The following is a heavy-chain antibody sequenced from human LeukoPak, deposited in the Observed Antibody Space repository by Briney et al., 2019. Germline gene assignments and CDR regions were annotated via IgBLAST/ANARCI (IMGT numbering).Heavy chain of an antibody. CDR3: ARGGNTVTKYYYYYMDV. V-gene: IGHV3-21*01. CDR1: GFTFSSYS. CDR2: ISSSSSYI. J-gene: IGHJ6*03. Sequence: GGSLRLSCAASGFTFSSYSMNWVRQAPGKGLEWVSSISSSSSYIYYADSVKGRFTISRDNAKNSLYLQMNSLRAEDTAVYYCARGGNTVTKYYYYYMDVWGKGTTVTVSS. D-gene: IGHD4-11*01.